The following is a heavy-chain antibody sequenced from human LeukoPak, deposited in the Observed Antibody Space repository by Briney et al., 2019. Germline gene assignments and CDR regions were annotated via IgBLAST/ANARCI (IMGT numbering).Heavy chain of an antibody. Sequence: PSETLSLTCTVSGYAIISGGFSWNWIRQPPGKGLEWIGCIYDRGPAHYNPSLKSRVTISVDTSKNQFSLKLSSVTAADTAVYYCASNPLSITMVRGVIDYWGQGTLVTVSS. CDR1: GYAIISGGFS. D-gene: IGHD3-10*01. CDR2: IYDRGPA. J-gene: IGHJ4*02. V-gene: IGHV4-30-2*01. CDR3: ASNPLSITMVRGVIDY.